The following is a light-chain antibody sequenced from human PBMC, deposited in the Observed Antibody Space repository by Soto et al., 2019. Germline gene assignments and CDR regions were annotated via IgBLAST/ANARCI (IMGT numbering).Light chain of an antibody. V-gene: IGKV3-11*01. CDR2: DAS. CDR3: QQRSNWRTYT. CDR1: QSVSNF. J-gene: IGKJ2*01. Sequence: EIVLTQSPATLSLSPREKATLSCRASQSVSNFLAWYQQKPGQAPRLLIYDASNRATGIPARFSGSGSGTDFTLTISSLEPEDFAVYYCQQRSNWRTYTFGQGTTLEIK.